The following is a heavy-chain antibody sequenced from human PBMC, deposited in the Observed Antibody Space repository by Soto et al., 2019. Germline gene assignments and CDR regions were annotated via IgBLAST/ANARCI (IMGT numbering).Heavy chain of an antibody. V-gene: IGHV3-30*18. CDR2: ISYDGSNK. Sequence: GGSLRLSCAASGFTFSSYGMHWVRQAPGKGLEWVAVISYDGSNKYYADSVKGRFTISRDNSKNTLYLQMNSLRAEDTAVYYCAKLLSSRYYGMDVWGQGTTVTVSS. D-gene: IGHD2-8*02. CDR3: AKLLSSRYYGMDV. CDR1: GFTFSSYG. J-gene: IGHJ6*02.